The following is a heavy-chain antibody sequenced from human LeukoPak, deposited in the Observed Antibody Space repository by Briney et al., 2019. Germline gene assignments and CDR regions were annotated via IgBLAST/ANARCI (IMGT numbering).Heavy chain of an antibody. Sequence: GASVKVSCKASGFTFTSSAMQWVRQARGQRLEWIGWIVVGSGNTNYAQKFQERVTITRDMSTSTAYMELSSLRSEDTAVYYCARGYYDILTGYYPFDYWGQGTLVTVSS. CDR1: GFTFTSSA. V-gene: IGHV1-58*02. D-gene: IGHD3-9*01. J-gene: IGHJ4*02. CDR3: ARGYYDILTGYYPFDY. CDR2: IVVGSGNT.